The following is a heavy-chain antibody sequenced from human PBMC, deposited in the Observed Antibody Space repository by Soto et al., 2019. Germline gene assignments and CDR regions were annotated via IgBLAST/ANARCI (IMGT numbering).Heavy chain of an antibody. CDR2: IYWDDDK. CDR3: AHKSQRFLEWFPGPNFDY. Sequence: SGPTLVKPTQTLTLTCTFSGFSLSTSGVGVGWIRQPPGKALEWLALIYWDDDKRYSPSLKSRLTITKDTSKNQVVLTMTNMDPVDTATYYCAHKSQRFLEWFPGPNFDYWGQGTLVTVSS. CDR1: GFSLSTSGVG. D-gene: IGHD3-3*01. J-gene: IGHJ4*02. V-gene: IGHV2-5*02.